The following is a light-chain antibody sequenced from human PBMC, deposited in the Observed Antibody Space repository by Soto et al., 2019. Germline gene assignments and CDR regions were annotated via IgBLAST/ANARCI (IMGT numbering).Light chain of an antibody. Sequence: EIVLTQSPATLSLSPGERATLSCRASQSVGSYLAWFQQKPGQAPRLLISDASNRATDIPARFSGSGSGTDFTLTISGLEPEDFAVYYCQHRSNWPWNFGQGTNLEIK. V-gene: IGKV3-11*01. CDR1: QSVGSY. J-gene: IGKJ2*01. CDR3: QHRSNWPWN. CDR2: DAS.